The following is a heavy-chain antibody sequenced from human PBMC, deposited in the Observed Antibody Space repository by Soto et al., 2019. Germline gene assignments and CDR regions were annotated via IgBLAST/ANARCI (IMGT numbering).Heavy chain of an antibody. D-gene: IGHD2-15*01. CDR2: MTPSSGTT. Sequence: QVLLVQSGAEVKKPGASVRVSCKASGYSFTSYDIEWVRQATGQGLEWMGWMTPSSGTTAYAQKFQRKVSMSADTSKSTAYLDLSSLNSDDTAVYYCARTGQPFGYCSGWLGRRPPTRPYFLDYWGQGTRVTVSS. CDR1: GYSFTSYD. CDR3: ARTGQPFGYCSGWLGRRPPTRPYFLDY. V-gene: IGHV1-8*01. J-gene: IGHJ4*02.